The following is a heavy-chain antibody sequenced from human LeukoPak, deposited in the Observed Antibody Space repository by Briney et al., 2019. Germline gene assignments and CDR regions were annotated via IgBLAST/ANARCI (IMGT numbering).Heavy chain of an antibody. CDR3: ARLSDYDVDTSHYMDV. V-gene: IGHV4-59*01. J-gene: IGHJ6*03. CDR2: VYDNGDT. D-gene: IGHD3-22*01. CDR1: GGSISSYY. Sequence: SETLSLTCTVSGGSISSYYWTWIRQPPGKGLEWIDYVYDNGDTNYHPSFTGRVSISVDVSKNQFSLKLTSVLAADTADYFCARLSDYDVDTSHYMDVWGKGTTVTVSS.